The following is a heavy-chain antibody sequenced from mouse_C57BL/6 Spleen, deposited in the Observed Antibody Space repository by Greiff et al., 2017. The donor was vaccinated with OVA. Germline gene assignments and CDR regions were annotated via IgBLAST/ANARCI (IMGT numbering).Heavy chain of an antibody. Sequence: ESGPGLVKPSQSLSLTCSVTGYSITSGYYWNWIRQFPGNKLEWMGYISYDGSNNYNPSLKNRISITRDTSKNQFFLKLNSVTTEDTATYYCARREDLFPSFAYWGQGTLVTVSA. D-gene: IGHD1-1*01. CDR3: ARREDLFPSFAY. CDR2: ISYDGSN. J-gene: IGHJ3*01. V-gene: IGHV3-6*01. CDR1: GYSITSGYY.